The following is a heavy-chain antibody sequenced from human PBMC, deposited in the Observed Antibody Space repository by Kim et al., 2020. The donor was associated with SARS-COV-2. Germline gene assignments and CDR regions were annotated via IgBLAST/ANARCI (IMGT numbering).Heavy chain of an antibody. Sequence: GESLKISCKASGYKFTTYWINWVRQMPGKGLEWMGKIDPSESYTNYSPSFQGHVTISTDKSISTAYLQWSSLEASDTAMYYCARLGSGGYDFVGNLWGQGTLVTVSS. CDR2: IDPSESYT. CDR3: ARLGSGGYDFVGNL. D-gene: IGHD5-12*01. V-gene: IGHV5-10-1*01. J-gene: IGHJ4*02. CDR1: GYKFTTYW.